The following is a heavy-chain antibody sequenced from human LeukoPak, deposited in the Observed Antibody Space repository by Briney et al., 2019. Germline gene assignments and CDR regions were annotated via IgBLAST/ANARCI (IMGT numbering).Heavy chain of an antibody. CDR2: IYYSGST. V-gene: IGHV4-59*08. D-gene: IGHD5-24*01. CDR1: GGSISSYY. J-gene: IGHJ4*02. Sequence: SEALSLTCTVSGGSISSYYWSWIRQPPGKGLEWIGYIYYSGSTNYNPSLKSRVTISVDTSKNQFSLKLSSVTAADTAVYYCARHSMAVHFDYWGQGTLVTVSS. CDR3: ARHSMAVHFDY.